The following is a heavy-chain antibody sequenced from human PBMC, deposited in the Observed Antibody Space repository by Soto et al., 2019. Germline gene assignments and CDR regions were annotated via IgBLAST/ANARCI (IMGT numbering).Heavy chain of an antibody. CDR3: AADIVGTGSY. V-gene: IGHV3-72*01. Sequence: PVGSLRLSCVVSGFTVRDHIMDWVRQAPGKGLEWIGRIDNNYVTHYAASVKDRFIMSRDHSGNSLYLQMNSLKTEDTAIYYCAADIVGTGSYWGQGSLVTVSS. CDR2: IDNNYVT. J-gene: IGHJ4*02. CDR1: GFTVRDHI. D-gene: IGHD5-12*01.